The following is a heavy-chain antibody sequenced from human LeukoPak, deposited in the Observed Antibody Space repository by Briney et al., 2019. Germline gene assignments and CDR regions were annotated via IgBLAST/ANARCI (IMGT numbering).Heavy chain of an antibody. CDR2: IYYSGST. J-gene: IGHJ4*02. CDR1: GGSISSYY. D-gene: IGHD3-16*01. V-gene: IGHV4-59*01. Sequence: SETLSLTCTVSGGSISSYYWSWIRQPPGKGLEWIGYIYYSGSTNYNPSLKSRVTISVDTSKEQFSLKVNSVTAADTAVYYCTRGAGWLIDYWGQGILVTVSS. CDR3: TRGAGWLIDY.